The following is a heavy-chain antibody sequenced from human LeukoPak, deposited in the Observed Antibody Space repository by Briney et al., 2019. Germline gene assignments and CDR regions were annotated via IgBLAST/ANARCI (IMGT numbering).Heavy chain of an antibody. Sequence: PSETPSLTCTVSGGSISSYYWSWIRQPPGKGLEWIGYISYSGTTNYNPSLKSRVTISVAPSKNQFSLKLRSVTAPDTAVYYCARDRGNYFDYWGQGTLVTVSS. CDR2: ISYSGTT. D-gene: IGHD6-13*01. J-gene: IGHJ4*02. CDR3: ARDRGNYFDY. V-gene: IGHV4-59*01. CDR1: GGSISSYY.